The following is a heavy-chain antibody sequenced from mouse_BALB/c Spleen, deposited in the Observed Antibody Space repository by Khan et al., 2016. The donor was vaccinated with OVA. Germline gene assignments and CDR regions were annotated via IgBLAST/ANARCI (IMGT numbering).Heavy chain of an antibody. Sequence: VQLQQSGAELGRPGSSVKMSCKTSGFTFTSSGIKWVKQRPGQGLEWIGYIYPGNGYTVYNQKFQGKATLTSDTSSSTAYMQLRSLTSEDSAIYFCAAAYYRNYFDYWGQGTTLTVSS. D-gene: IGHD2-14*01. CDR2: IYPGNGYT. CDR3: AAAYYRNYFDY. J-gene: IGHJ2*01. CDR1: GFTFTSSG. V-gene: IGHV1S134*01.